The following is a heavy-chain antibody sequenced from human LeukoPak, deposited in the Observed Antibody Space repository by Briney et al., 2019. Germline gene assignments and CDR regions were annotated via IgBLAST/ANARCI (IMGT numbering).Heavy chain of an antibody. CDR1: GFTFSSYS. D-gene: IGHD3-16*01. Sequence: QTGGSLRLSCAASGFTFSSYSMNWVRQAPGKGLEWVSYISGSSSTIYYADSVKGRFTISRDNAKSSLYLQMNSLRAEDTAVYYCARDSPRPLGYWGQGTLVTVSS. CDR3: ARDSPRPLGY. J-gene: IGHJ4*02. V-gene: IGHV3-48*01. CDR2: ISGSSSTI.